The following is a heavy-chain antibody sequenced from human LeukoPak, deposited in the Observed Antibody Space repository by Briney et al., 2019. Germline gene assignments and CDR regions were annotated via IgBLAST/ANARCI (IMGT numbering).Heavy chain of an antibody. CDR2: ISYDGSNK. D-gene: IGHD3-10*01. CDR3: ARDLWGWFGDYYYYGTDV. CDR1: GFTFSSYA. Sequence: QPGRSLRLSCAASGFTFSSYAMHWVRQAPGKGLEWVAVISYDGSNKYYADSVKGRFTISRDNSKNTLYLQMNSLRAEDTAVYYCARDLWGWFGDYYYYGTDVWGQGTTVTVSS. J-gene: IGHJ6*02. V-gene: IGHV3-30-3*01.